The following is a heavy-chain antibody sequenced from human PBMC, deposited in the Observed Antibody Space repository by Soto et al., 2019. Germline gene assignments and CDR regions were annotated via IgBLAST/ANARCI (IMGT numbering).Heavy chain of an antibody. CDR2: IHYSGTT. J-gene: IGHJ4*02. D-gene: IGHD2-8*01. CDR3: ARYNSYAIDY. Sequence: SETLSLTCTVSGTSISSYDWSLIRQPPGKGLEWIANIHYSGTTNYNPSLASRVTLSVDTSKNQFSLKMTSVTAADRAMYFCARYNSYAIDYWGRGTLVTVSS. V-gene: IGHV4-59*01. CDR1: GTSISSYD.